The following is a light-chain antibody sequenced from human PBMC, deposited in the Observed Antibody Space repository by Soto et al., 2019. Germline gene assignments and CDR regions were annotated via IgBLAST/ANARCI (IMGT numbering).Light chain of an antibody. CDR1: SNDVGAFNY. CDR3: SYMRNSLYV. J-gene: IGLJ1*01. CDR2: GVS. V-gene: IGLV2-14*03. Sequence: QSALTQPASVSGSPGQSITISCTGSSNDVGAFNYVSWYRHSPGEAPKVLIRGVSIRPSGVSIRFSASKSANTASLTISGLQAEDEADYYCSYMRNSLYVFGTGTKLTVL.